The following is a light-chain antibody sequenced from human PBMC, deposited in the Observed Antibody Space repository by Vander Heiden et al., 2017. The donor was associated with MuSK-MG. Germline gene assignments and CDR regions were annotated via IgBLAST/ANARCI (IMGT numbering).Light chain of an antibody. CDR1: QSLQHKNGNNY. V-gene: IGKV2-28*01. Sequence: IVMTQSPLSLTVTPGETASISCRSSQSLQHKNGNNYLNWYLQKPGQSPRVLIYMGSRRASGVPDWFSGSGSGTDFTLKITRVGAADVGVYYCRQALQTPRTFGQGTKLELK. CDR2: MGS. CDR3: RQALQTPRT. J-gene: IGKJ1*01.